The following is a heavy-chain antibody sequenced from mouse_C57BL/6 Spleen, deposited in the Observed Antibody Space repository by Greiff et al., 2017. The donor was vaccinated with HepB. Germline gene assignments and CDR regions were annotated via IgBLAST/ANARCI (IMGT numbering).Heavy chain of an antibody. V-gene: IGHV1-72*01. D-gene: IGHD1-1*01. Sequence: QVQLQQPGAELVKPGASVKLSCKASGYTFTSYWMHWVKQRPGRGLEWIGRIDPSSGGTKYNEKFKSKATLTVDKPSSTAYMKLSSLTSEDSAVYYCAKDTTVVAFDYWGQGTTLTVSS. CDR1: GYTFTSYW. J-gene: IGHJ2*01. CDR2: IDPSSGGT. CDR3: AKDTTVVAFDY.